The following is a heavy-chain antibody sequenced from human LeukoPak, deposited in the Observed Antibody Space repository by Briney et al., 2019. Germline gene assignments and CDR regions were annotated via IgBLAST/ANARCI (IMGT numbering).Heavy chain of an antibody. CDR2: IYYSGST. Sequence: SETLSLTCTVSGASISSEDYYWSWVRQPPGKGLEWIVYIYYSGSTYYDPSLKSRATISADTSKNQFSLKLNSVTAADTAIYFCARVGSTWSYYFDYWGQGTLATVSS. J-gene: IGHJ4*02. D-gene: IGHD3-10*01. CDR1: GASISSEDYY. V-gene: IGHV4-30-4*01. CDR3: ARVGSTWSYYFDY.